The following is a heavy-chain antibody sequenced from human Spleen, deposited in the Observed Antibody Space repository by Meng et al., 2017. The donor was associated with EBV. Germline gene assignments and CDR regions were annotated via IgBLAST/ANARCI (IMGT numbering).Heavy chain of an antibody. D-gene: IGHD4-17*01. J-gene: IGHJ4*02. CDR3: ALHTAGKSDS. CDR2: IYWNGDK. Sequence: QITLKESGPTLVRPTQTLTLTCTFPGFSLSTTGVAVAWIRQPPGKALECLTLIYWNGDKRYSPSLRTRLTITKGTSENQVVLTMTNMDPVDTATYYCALHTAGKSDSWGQGALVTVAS. CDR1: GFSLSTTGVA. V-gene: IGHV2-5*01.